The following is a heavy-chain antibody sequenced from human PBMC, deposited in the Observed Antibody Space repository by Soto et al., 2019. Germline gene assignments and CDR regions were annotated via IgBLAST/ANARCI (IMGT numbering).Heavy chain of an antibody. CDR3: VKGEYYYDSSGYYPFDY. CDR2: ISGGTTST. J-gene: IGHJ4*02. Sequence: GGSLRLSCAASGFTFSSYAMSWVRQAPWKGLEWVSTISGGTTSTYYADSVKGRFTISRDNSKNTQYLQMSSLRADDTALYYCVKGEYYYDSSGYYPFDYWGQGTLVTVSS. CDR1: GFTFSSYA. D-gene: IGHD3-22*01. V-gene: IGHV3-23*01.